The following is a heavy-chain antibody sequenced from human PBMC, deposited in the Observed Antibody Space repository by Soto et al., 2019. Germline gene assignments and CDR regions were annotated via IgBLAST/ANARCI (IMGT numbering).Heavy chain of an antibody. V-gene: IGHV3-74*01. J-gene: IGHJ4*02. CDR1: GFTFNTHW. D-gene: IGHD1-26*01. Sequence: EVQLVESGGGVVQPGGSLRLSCTASGFTFNTHWMHWVRQAPGKGLVWVSRIYFDGITTNYADSVKGRLTVSRDNAKHTVYLHVNTLRDGDTVVYYGARGGAMGVDYWGQGTLVTVSS. CDR3: ARGGAMGVDY. CDR2: IYFDGITT.